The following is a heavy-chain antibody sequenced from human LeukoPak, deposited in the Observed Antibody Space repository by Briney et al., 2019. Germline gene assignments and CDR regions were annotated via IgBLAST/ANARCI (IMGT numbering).Heavy chain of an antibody. J-gene: IGHJ4*02. D-gene: IGHD3-3*01. CDR1: GFLFKSNG. CDR2: IRSDGNVT. V-gene: IGHV3-30*02. CDR3: AKDHGFWSGYLF. Sequence: PGGSLRLSCEASGFLFKSNGMHWVRQAPGKGLEWVAFIRSDGNVTKYLDSVKGRFTISRDNSENTLYLQVTNLRPDDTAVHFCAKDHGFWSGYLFWGQGTLVTVSS.